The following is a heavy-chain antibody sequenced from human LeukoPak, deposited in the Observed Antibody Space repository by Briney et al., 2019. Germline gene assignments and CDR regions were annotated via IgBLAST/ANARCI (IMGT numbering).Heavy chain of an antibody. D-gene: IGHD6-19*01. J-gene: IGHJ4*02. Sequence: ASVKVSCKAPGYTFSDDYLHWVRQAPGQGLEWMGWINPNSGVTNYAQNFQGRVTMTRDTSISTTYMELTRLQSDDTAVYYCARLKSVAAKGFDYWGQGTLVSVSS. CDR3: ARLKSVAAKGFDY. CDR1: GYTFSDDY. CDR2: INPNSGVT. V-gene: IGHV1-2*02.